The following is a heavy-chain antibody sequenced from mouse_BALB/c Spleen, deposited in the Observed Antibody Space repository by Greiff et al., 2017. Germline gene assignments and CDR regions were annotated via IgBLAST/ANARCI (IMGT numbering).Heavy chain of an antibody. CDR2: INPYNGAT. CDR3: ARSLTGTLFAY. CDR1: GYTFTDYA. D-gene: IGHD4-1*01. J-gene: IGHJ3*01. V-gene: IGHV1-67*01. Sequence: VQLQQSGAELVRPGVSVKISCKGSGYTFTDYAMHWVKQSHAKSLEWIGRINPYNGATSYNQNFKDKASLTVDKSSSTAYMELHSLTSEDSAVYYCARSLTGTLFAYWGQGTLVTVSA.